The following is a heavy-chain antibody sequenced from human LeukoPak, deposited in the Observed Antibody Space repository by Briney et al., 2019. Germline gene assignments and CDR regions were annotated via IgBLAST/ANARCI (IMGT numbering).Heavy chain of an antibody. CDR2: IYYSGST. D-gene: IGHD1-26*01. J-gene: IGHJ3*02. CDR1: GGSISSYY. CDR3: ARDELLDAFDI. Sequence: SETPSLTCTVSGGSISSYYWSWIRQPPGKGLEWIGYIYYSGSTNYNPSLKSRVTISVDTSKNQFSLKLSSVTAADTAVYYCARDELLDAFDIWGQGTMVTVSS. V-gene: IGHV4-59*01.